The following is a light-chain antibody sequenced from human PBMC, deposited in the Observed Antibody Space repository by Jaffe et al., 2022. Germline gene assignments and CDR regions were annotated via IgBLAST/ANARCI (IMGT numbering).Light chain of an antibody. J-gene: IGLJ3*02. V-gene: IGLV2-11*01. CDR3: CSFAGTVL. CDR1: SSDVGGYNY. Sequence: QSALIQPRSVSGSPGQSVTISCTGTSSDVGGYNYVSWYQQHPGKAPNLIIYDVSKRPSGVPDRFSGSKSGNTASLTISGLQAEDEAEYYCCSFAGTVLFGGGTKLTVL. CDR2: DVS.